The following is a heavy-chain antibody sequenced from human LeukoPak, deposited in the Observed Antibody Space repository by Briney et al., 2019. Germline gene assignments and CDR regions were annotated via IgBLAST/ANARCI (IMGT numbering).Heavy chain of an antibody. J-gene: IGHJ6*03. CDR2: ISGSGGHT. Sequence: SGGSLRLSCAASGITFTSHAMSWVRQAPGKGLEWVSLISGSGGHTYYGDSVKGRFTISRDNSKSTLYLQMNSLRAEDTAVYYCAKGGVATMRDGSNYYYYYMEVWGRGTTVTVSS. CDR1: GITFTSHA. V-gene: IGHV3-23*01. D-gene: IGHD5-24*01. CDR3: AKGGVATMRDGSNYYYYYMEV.